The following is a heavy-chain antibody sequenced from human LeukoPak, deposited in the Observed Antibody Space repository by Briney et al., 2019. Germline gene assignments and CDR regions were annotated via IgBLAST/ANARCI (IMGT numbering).Heavy chain of an antibody. CDR1: GFTFSSYG. CDR3: AKFGGVDY. CDR2: ISFDGNKK. Sequence: GGSLRLSCAASGFTFSSYGMHWVRQAPGKGLEWVAVISFDGNKKYSADSVKGRFTISRDNSKNTLYLQMNSLRAEDTAVYYCAKFGGVDYWGQGTLVTVSS. V-gene: IGHV3-30*12. D-gene: IGHD3-10*01. J-gene: IGHJ4*02.